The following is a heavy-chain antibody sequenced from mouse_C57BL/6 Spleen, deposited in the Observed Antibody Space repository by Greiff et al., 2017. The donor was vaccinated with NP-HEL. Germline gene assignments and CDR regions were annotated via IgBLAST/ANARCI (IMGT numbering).Heavy chain of an antibody. D-gene: IGHD3-2*02. J-gene: IGHJ3*01. V-gene: IGHV3-6*01. CDR2: ISYDGSN. Sequence: DVKLQESGPGLVKPSQSLSLTCSVTGYSITSGYYWNWIRQFPGNKLEWMGYISYDGSNNYNPSLKNRISITRDTSKNQFFLKLNSVTTEDTATYYCAREGDSSGRAWFAYWGQGTLVTVSA. CDR1: GYSITSGYY. CDR3: AREGDSSGRAWFAY.